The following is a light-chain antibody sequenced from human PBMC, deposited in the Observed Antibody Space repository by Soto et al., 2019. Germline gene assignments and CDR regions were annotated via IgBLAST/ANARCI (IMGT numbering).Light chain of an antibody. CDR3: SAYAGSNIWV. V-gene: IGLV2-8*01. J-gene: IGLJ1*01. Sequence: QPVLKQPPSATATPEQSVTISCPGTSRDVGGYNYVSWYQQHPGKAPKLMIYEVSKRPSGVPDRLSGSKSGNTASRTVSGLQAVFEADYYCSAYAGSNIWVFGTGTVVTVL. CDR1: SRDVGGYNY. CDR2: EVS.